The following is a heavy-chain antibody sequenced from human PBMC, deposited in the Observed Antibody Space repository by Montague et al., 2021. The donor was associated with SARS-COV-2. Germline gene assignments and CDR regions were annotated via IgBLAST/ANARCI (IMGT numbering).Heavy chain of an antibody. CDR3: ARIPVGSKYYFDL. CDR1: GDSVSGNIAT. V-gene: IGHV6-1*01. J-gene: IGHJ4*02. Sequence: CAISGDSVSGNIATWSWVKQSPSRGLQWLGRTYYRSKWYNDYAESVKSRITIDPDTSKHQFSLHLNSVTPEDTAVYYCARIPVGSKYYFDLWGQGTLVTVSS. CDR2: TYYRSKWYN. D-gene: IGHD2-2*01.